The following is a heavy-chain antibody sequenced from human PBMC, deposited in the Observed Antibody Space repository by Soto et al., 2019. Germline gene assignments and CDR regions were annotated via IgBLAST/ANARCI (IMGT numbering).Heavy chain of an antibody. CDR1: GGSISSSSYY. Sequence: QLQLQESGPGLVKPSETLSLTCTVSGGSISSSSYYWGWIRQPPGKGLEWIGSIYYSGSTYYNPSLKSRVTISVDTSKNQFSLKLSSVTAADTAVYYCARHNGQLGYCSGGSCYSGSSSNWFDPWGQGTLVTVSS. CDR3: ARHNGQLGYCSGGSCYSGSSSNWFDP. V-gene: IGHV4-39*01. J-gene: IGHJ5*02. D-gene: IGHD2-15*01. CDR2: IYYSGST.